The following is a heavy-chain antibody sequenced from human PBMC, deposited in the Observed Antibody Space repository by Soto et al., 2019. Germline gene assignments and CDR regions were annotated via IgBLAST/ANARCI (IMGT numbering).Heavy chain of an antibody. J-gene: IGHJ3*02. CDR1: GGSVSSGSYY. CDR3: ERDLGYYDSSGAWENAFDI. D-gene: IGHD3-22*01. V-gene: IGHV4-61*01. CDR2: IYYSGST. Sequence: SETLSLTCTVSGGSVSSGSYYWSWIRQPPGKGLGWAGYIYYSGSTNYNPPLKSRVTISVDTAKNQLSLKLRSVTAEDTAVYYCERDLGYYDSSGAWENAFDIWGQGTMVT.